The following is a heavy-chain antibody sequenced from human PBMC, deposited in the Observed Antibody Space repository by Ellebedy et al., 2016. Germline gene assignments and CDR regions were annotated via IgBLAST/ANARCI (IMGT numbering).Heavy chain of an antibody. J-gene: IGHJ6*02. CDR3: ARDPRLGGMDV. V-gene: IGHV4-30-2*01. Sequence: LRLXXTVSGGSISSYYWSWIRQPPGKGLEWIGYIYHSGSTYYNPSLKSRVTISVDRSKNQFSLKLNSVTAADTAVYYCARDPRLGGMDVWGQGTTVTVSS. D-gene: IGHD3-16*01. CDR1: GGSISSYY. CDR2: IYHSGST.